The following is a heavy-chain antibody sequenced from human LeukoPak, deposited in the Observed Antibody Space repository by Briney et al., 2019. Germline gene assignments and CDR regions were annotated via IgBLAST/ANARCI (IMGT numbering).Heavy chain of an antibody. Sequence: SETLSLTCAVSGGSISSGGYSWSWIRQPPGKGLEWIGYIYHSGSTYYNPSLKSRVTISVDTSKNQFSLKLSSVTAADTAVYYRARDPGRITIFGVVKGGYYFDYWGQGTLVTVSS. D-gene: IGHD3-3*01. CDR1: GGSISSGGYS. CDR2: IYHSGST. V-gene: IGHV4-30-2*05. CDR3: ARDPGRITIFGVVKGGYYFDY. J-gene: IGHJ4*02.